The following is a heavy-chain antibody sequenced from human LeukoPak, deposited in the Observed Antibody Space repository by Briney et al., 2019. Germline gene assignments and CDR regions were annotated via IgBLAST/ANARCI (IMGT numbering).Heavy chain of an antibody. J-gene: IGHJ4*02. D-gene: IGHD2-2*01. CDR2: ISGSGGST. Sequence: GGSLRLSCAASGFTFSSYAMSWVRQAPGKGLEWVSAISGSGGSTYYADSVKGRFTISRDSSKNTLYLQMNSLRAEDTAVYYCAKGPRGSRVVVPAAVDYWGQGTLVTVSS. V-gene: IGHV3-23*01. CDR3: AKGPRGSRVVVPAAVDY. CDR1: GFTFSSYA.